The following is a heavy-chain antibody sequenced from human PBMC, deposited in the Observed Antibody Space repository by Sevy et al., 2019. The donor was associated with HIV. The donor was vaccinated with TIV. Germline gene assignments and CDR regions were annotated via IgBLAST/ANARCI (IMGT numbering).Heavy chain of an antibody. CDR3: VRWDYSTSGNWFDP. J-gene: IGHJ5*02. CDR1: GFTFSRYS. Sequence: GESLKISCGASGFTFSRYSMNWVRQAPGKGLEWDSYISSSGHYIQYADSVSGRFTISRDNARDSLDLQMNSLRAEDTAVYFCVRWDYSTSGNWFDPWGQGTLVTVSS. D-gene: IGHD6-13*01. CDR2: ISSSGHYI. V-gene: IGHV3-21*01.